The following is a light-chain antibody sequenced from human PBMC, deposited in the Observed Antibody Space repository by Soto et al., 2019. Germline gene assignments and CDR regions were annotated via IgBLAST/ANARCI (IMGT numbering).Light chain of an antibody. CDR3: HQRSDWPRVT. J-gene: IGKJ5*01. CDR1: QSVRTY. CDR2: DAS. V-gene: IGKV3-11*01. Sequence: EIVLTQSPATLSLSPGERATLSCTASQSVRTYLAWYQQKPGQAPRLLIYDASSRATGIPARFSGSGSGTDFTLTIYSLEPEDFAVYYRHQRSDWPRVTFGQGTRLEIK.